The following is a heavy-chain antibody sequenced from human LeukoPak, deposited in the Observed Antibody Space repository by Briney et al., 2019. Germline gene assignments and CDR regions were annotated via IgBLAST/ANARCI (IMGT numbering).Heavy chain of an antibody. CDR1: RFTFSTYA. D-gene: IGHD6-19*01. Sequence: PGRSLRLSCAASRFTFSTYAMHWVRQAPGKGLEWVAGIPNDGTNEDHADSVKGRFTISRDNSKNTLYLQMNSLRAEDTAIYYCARDRIAVAGMGAFQHWGQGTLVTVSS. J-gene: IGHJ1*01. V-gene: IGHV3-30-3*01. CDR3: ARDRIAVAGMGAFQH. CDR2: IPNDGTNE.